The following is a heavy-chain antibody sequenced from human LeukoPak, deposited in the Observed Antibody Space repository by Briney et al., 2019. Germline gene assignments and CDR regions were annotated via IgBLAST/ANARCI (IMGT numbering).Heavy chain of an antibody. CDR3: ASWITMVRGVIILRSAPGGYGMDV. CDR1: GGSFSGYY. CDR2: INHSGST. J-gene: IGHJ6*02. D-gene: IGHD3-10*01. V-gene: IGHV4-34*01. Sequence: SETLSLTCAVYGGSFSGYYWSWIRQPPGKGLEWIGEINHSGSTNYNPSLKSRVTISVDTSKNQFSLKLSSVTAADTAVYYCASWITMVRGVIILRSAPGGYGMDVWGQGTTVTVSS.